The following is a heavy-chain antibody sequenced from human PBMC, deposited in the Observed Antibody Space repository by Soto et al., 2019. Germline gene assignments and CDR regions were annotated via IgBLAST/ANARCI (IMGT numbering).Heavy chain of an antibody. CDR2: INAGNGNT. D-gene: IGHD3-3*01. Sequence: ASVKVSCKASGYTFTSYAMHWVRQAPGQRLEWMGWINAGNGNTKYSQKFQGRVTITRDTSASTAYMELSSLRSEDTAVYYCARDRATIFGVVRFGYWGQGTLVTVSS. CDR3: ARDRATIFGVVRFGY. CDR1: GYTFTSYA. J-gene: IGHJ4*02. V-gene: IGHV1-3*01.